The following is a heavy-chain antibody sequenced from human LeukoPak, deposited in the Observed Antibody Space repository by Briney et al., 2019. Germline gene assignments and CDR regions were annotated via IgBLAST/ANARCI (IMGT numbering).Heavy chain of an antibody. CDR3: ARGGGRSYSDAFDI. Sequence: GRSLRLSCTASGFTFSNYGMHWVRQAPGKGLEWVSFISGTSTAIIYADSVKGRFTISRDIGRKSLYLQMNSLSDEDTAVYYCARGGGRSYSDAFDIWGQGTVVTVSS. CDR1: GFTFSNYG. D-gene: IGHD1-26*01. CDR2: ISGTSTAI. V-gene: IGHV3-48*02. J-gene: IGHJ3*02.